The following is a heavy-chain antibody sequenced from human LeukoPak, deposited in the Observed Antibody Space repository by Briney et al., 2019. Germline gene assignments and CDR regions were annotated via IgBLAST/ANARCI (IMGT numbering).Heavy chain of an antibody. CDR3: ARAHRGRSSSSADFDY. Sequence: SETLSLTCTVSGGSIGSGGYYWSWIRQHPGKGLEWIGYIYYSGSTYYNPSLKSRVTISVDTSKNQFSLKLSSVTAADTAVYYCARAHRGRSSSSADFDYWGQGTLVTVSS. CDR1: GGSIGSGGYY. J-gene: IGHJ4*02. V-gene: IGHV4-31*03. CDR2: IYYSGST. D-gene: IGHD6-13*01.